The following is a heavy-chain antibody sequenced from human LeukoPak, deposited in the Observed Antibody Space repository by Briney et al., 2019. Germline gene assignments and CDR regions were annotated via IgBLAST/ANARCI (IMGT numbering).Heavy chain of an antibody. CDR1: GGSFSGYY. CDR2: INHSGST. J-gene: IGHJ4*02. V-gene: IGHV4-34*01. CDR3: ARGCSGGSCPYDY. Sequence: KPSETLSLTCAVYGGSFSGYYWSWIRQPPGKGLEWIGEINHSGSTNYNPSLKSRVTISVDTSKNQFSLKLSSVTAADTAVYYCARGCSGGSCPYDYWGQGTLVTVSS. D-gene: IGHD2-15*01.